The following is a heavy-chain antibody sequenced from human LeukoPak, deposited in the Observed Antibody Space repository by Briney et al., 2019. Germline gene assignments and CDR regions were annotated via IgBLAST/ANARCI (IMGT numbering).Heavy chain of an antibody. CDR3: AKEHRTVTTGFDY. V-gene: IGHV3-30*18. CDR2: ISYDGSNK. D-gene: IGHD4-17*01. J-gene: IGHJ4*02. CDR1: GFTFSSYG. Sequence: GSLRLSCAASGFTFSSYGMHWVRQAPGKGLEWVAVISYDGSNKYYADSVKGRFTISRDNSKNTLYLQMNSLRAEDTAVYYCAKEHRTVTTGFDYWGQGTLVTVSS.